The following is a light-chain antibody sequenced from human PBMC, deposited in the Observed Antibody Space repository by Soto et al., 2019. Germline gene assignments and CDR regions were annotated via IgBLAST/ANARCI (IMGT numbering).Light chain of an antibody. V-gene: IGKV1-5*01. CDR3: QQCNSYSGT. J-gene: IGKJ1*01. CDR2: DAS. Sequence: DIQMTQSPSTLSASVGDRVTITCRASQSISTWLAWYQQKPGKAPKLLIYDASSLESGVPPRFSGSGSGTEFTLTISSLQPEDFATYCCQQCNSYSGTFGPGTKVEIK. CDR1: QSISTW.